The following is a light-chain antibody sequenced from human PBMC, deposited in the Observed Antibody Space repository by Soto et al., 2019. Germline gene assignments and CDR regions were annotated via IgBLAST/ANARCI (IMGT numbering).Light chain of an antibody. J-gene: IGKJ3*01. CDR1: QSISSW. CDR2: DAS. CDR3: QQYNSYS. V-gene: IGKV1-5*01. Sequence: DIQMTQSPSTLSASVGDRVTITCRASQSISSWLAWYQQKPGKAPKLLIYDASSLESGVPSRFSGSGSGTEFTLTISSLQPDDFATYYCQQYNSYSFGPGTKWIS.